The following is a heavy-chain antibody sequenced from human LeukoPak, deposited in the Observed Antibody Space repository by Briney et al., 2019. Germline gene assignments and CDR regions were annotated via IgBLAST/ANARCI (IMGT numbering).Heavy chain of an antibody. V-gene: IGHV1-18*01. CDR3: ARGTGDMGY. CDR2: ITTYSGNT. J-gene: IGHJ4*02. Sequence: ASVKVSCKASGYTFTSYDINWVRQATGQGLEWMGWITTYSGNTNYAQRLRGRVTMTTDTSTNTAYMELRNLRSDDTAVYYCARGTGDMGYWGQGTLVTVSS. CDR1: GYTFTSYD. D-gene: IGHD2-15*01.